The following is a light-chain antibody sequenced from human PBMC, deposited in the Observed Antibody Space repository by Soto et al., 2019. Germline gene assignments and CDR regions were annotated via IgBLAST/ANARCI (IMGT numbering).Light chain of an antibody. CDR3: ASTTTSTPSQIV. V-gene: IGLV2-14*03. CDR2: DVT. Sequence: QSVLTQPASVSGSPGQSITISCTGTSSDVGGYNYVSWYQHHPGKAPKLIIYDVTNRPSGVSNPFSGSKSGNTASLTISGLQLEDGVVYYSASTTTSTPSQIVF. CDR1: SSDVGGYNY. J-gene: IGLJ1*01.